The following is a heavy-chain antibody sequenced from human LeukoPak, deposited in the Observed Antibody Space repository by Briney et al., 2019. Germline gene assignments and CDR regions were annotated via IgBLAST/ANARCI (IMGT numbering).Heavy chain of an antibody. Sequence: LRLSCAASGFTFSSYAMSWVRQHPGKGLEWIGYIYYSGSTYYNPSLKSRVTISVDTSKNQFSLKLSSVTAADTAVYYCARERLGSATVDYWGQGTLVTVSS. CDR1: GFTFSSYA. J-gene: IGHJ4*02. CDR3: ARERLGSATVDY. D-gene: IGHD4-11*01. CDR2: IYYSGST. V-gene: IGHV4-31*02.